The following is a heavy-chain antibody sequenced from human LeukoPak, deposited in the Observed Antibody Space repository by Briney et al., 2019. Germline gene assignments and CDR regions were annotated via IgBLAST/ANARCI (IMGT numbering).Heavy chain of an antibody. J-gene: IGHJ3*02. CDR3: ARIPGPYDTNEDDAFDI. Sequence: GGSLRLSCAASGFTFNSYGMSWVRQAPGKGLEWVTSISSSSSYIYYADSVKGRFTISRDNAKNSLYLQMNSLRAEDTAVYYCARIPGPYDTNEDDAFDIWGQGTMVTVSS. CDR2: ISSSSSYI. D-gene: IGHD3-16*01. CDR1: GFTFNSYG. V-gene: IGHV3-21*01.